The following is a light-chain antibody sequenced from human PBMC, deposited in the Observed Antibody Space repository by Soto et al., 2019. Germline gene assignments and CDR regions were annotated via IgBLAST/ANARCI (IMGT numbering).Light chain of an antibody. J-gene: IGLJ1*01. Sequence: QSVLTQPRSVSGSPGQSVTISCTGTCSDVGGYNYVSWYQQHPGKAPKLMIYDVSKRPSGVPDRFSGSKSGNTASLTISGLQAEDVADYYCCSYAGSFYVFGTGTKVTAL. CDR2: DVS. V-gene: IGLV2-11*01. CDR1: CSDVGGYNY. CDR3: CSYAGSFYV.